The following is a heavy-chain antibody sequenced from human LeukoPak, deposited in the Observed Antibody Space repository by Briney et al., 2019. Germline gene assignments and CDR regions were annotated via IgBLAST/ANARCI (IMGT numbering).Heavy chain of an antibody. CDR3: AKAFRGFSYGKIDY. V-gene: IGHV3-21*01. CDR2: ITTSSNYI. J-gene: IGHJ4*02. Sequence: WGSLRLSCAVSGFTFSSYSMIWVRRAPGKGLEWVSSITTSSNYIYYADSVKGRFTISRDNAKNSLYLQMNSLRAEDTAVYYCAKAFRGFSYGKIDYWGQGTLVTLSS. CDR1: GFTFSSYS. D-gene: IGHD5-18*01.